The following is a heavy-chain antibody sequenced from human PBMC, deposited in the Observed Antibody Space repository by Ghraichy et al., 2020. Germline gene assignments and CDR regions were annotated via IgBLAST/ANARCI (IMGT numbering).Heavy chain of an antibody. CDR3: ARGRIGGDWNNAFDI. D-gene: IGHD2-21*01. Sequence: SETLSLTCAVYGGSFSGYYWSWIRQPPGKGLEWIGEINHSGSTNYNPSLKSRVTISVDTSKNQFSLKLSSVTAADTAVYYCARGRIGGDWNNAFDIWGQGTMVTVSS. CDR1: GGSFSGYY. J-gene: IGHJ3*02. V-gene: IGHV4-34*01. CDR2: INHSGST.